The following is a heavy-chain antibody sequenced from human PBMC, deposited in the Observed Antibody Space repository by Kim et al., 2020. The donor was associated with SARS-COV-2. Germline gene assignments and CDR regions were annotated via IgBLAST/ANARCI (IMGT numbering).Heavy chain of an antibody. CDR3: ASYLSSIAAEGIDY. CDR1: GGSFSGYY. J-gene: IGHJ4*02. Sequence: SETLSLTCAVYGGSFSGYYWSWIRQPPGKGLEWIGEINHSGSTNYNPSLKSRVTISVDTSKNQFSLKLSSVTAADTAVYYCASYLSSIAAEGIDYWGQGTLVTVSS. V-gene: IGHV4-34*01. D-gene: IGHD6-6*01. CDR2: INHSGST.